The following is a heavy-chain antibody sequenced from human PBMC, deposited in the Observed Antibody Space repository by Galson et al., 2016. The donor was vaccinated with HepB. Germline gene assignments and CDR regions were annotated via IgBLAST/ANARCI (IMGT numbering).Heavy chain of an antibody. CDR2: ISSSGLTT. D-gene: IGHD1-26*01. V-gene: IGHV3-23*01. CDR3: AKGFLDHLGIVDNAFHV. Sequence: SLRLSCAASGFTFGNFAMNWVRQAPGKGLEWVSGISSSGLTTYYEESVKGRFVISRDNSKNTLSLQINGLRAEDTAVYYCAKGFLDHLGIVDNAFHVWGQGTTVTVSS. J-gene: IGHJ3*01. CDR1: GFTFGNFA.